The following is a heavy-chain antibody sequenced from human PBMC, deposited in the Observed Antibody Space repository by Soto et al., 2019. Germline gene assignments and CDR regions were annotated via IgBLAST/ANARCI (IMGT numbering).Heavy chain of an antibody. Sequence: SVKVSCKASGGTFSSYAISWVRQAPGQGLEWMGGIIPIFGTANYAQKFQGRVTITADKSTSTAYMELSSLRSEDTAVYYCASFLYSSGWYGRGYYFDYWGQGTLVTVSS. CDR3: ASFLYSSGWYGRGYYFDY. J-gene: IGHJ4*02. D-gene: IGHD6-19*01. CDR1: GGTFSSYA. V-gene: IGHV1-69*06. CDR2: IIPIFGTA.